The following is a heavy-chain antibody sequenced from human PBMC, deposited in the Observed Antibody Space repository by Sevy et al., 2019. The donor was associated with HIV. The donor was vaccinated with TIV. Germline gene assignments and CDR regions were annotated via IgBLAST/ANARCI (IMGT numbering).Heavy chain of an antibody. CDR3: ARDNLAVAGRGWFDP. D-gene: IGHD6-19*01. J-gene: IGHJ5*02. Sequence: ASVKVSCKASGGTFTSYAISWVRQAPGLGLEWMGGIIPLLGTANYAQQFQGRVTITADESTRTVYMELSSLRSEDTAVYYCARDNLAVAGRGWFDPWGQGTLVTVSS. CDR1: GGTFTSYA. CDR2: IIPLLGTA. V-gene: IGHV1-69*13.